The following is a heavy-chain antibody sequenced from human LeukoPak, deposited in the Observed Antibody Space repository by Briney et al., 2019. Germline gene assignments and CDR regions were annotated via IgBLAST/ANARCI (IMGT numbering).Heavy chain of an antibody. CDR3: VSRDAYKPRYFMDV. D-gene: IGHD5-24*01. Sequence: GGSLRLSCAVSGFTFDIAWMNWVRQAPGEGLEWLGRIKSKNDRAATDYAAPVRGGFTISTDDSKNTLYLQMNSLKTEDTAVYYCVSRDAYKPRYFMDVWGKGTTVTVSS. V-gene: IGHV3-15*01. CDR2: IKSKNDRAAT. CDR1: GFTFDIAW. J-gene: IGHJ6*03.